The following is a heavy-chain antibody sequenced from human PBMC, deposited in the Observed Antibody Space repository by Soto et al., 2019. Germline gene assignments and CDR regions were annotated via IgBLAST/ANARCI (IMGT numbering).Heavy chain of an antibody. J-gene: IGHJ5*02. D-gene: IGHD4-17*01. V-gene: IGHV4-39*01. Sequence: SETLSLTCSVSGGSISSSSYYWVWIRQPPGKGLEWIGSIYYSGSTYYNPSLKSRVTISVDAPKNQFSLKLSSVTAAGTAMYYCARGDSVRSLDPWGQGTLVTVSS. CDR1: GGSISSSSYY. CDR3: ARGDSVRSLDP. CDR2: IYYSGST.